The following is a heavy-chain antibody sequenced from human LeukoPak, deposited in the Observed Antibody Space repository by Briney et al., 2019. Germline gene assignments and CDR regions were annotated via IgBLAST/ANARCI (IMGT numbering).Heavy chain of an antibody. J-gene: IGHJ4*02. CDR3: AKLISGYSSSSPAFFDY. CDR1: GFTFSSYG. V-gene: IGHV3-30*18. Sequence: PGGSLRLSCAASGFTFSSYGMHWVRQAPGKGLEWVAVISYDGSNKYYADSVKGRFTISRDNSKNTLYLQMNSLRAEDTAVYYCAKLISGYSSSSPAFFDYWGQGTLVTVSS. D-gene: IGHD6-13*01. CDR2: ISYDGSNK.